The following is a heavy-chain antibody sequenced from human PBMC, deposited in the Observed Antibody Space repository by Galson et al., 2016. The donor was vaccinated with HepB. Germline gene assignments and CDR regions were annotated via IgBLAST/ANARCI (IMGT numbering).Heavy chain of an antibody. D-gene: IGHD2-21*02. V-gene: IGHV4-39*07. Sequence: SETLSLTCTVSGGSISSSSYYWVWIRQPPGKGLEWIGTIYYSGNTYYIPSLKSRVTISADTSKNHFSLKLSSVTAADTAVYYCARDPGGGGDGGNFDYWGPGTLVAVSS. CDR2: IYYSGNT. J-gene: IGHJ4*02. CDR1: GGSISSSSYY. CDR3: ARDPGGGGDGGNFDY.